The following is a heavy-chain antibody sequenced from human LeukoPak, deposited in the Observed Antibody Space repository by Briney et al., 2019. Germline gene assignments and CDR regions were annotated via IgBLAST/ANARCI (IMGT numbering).Heavy chain of an antibody. CDR2: ISGSGGST. CDR1: GFTFSSYG. Sequence: GGSLRLSCAASGFTFSSYGMSWVRQAPGKGLERVSAISGSGGSTYYADSVKGRFTISRDNSKNTLYLQMNSLRAEDTAVYYCAKPASSGYNYFDYWGQGTLVTVSS. J-gene: IGHJ4*02. CDR3: AKPASSGYNYFDY. V-gene: IGHV3-23*01. D-gene: IGHD3-22*01.